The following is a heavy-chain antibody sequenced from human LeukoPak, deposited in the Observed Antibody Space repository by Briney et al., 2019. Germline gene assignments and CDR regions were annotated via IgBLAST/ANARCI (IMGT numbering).Heavy chain of an antibody. J-gene: IGHJ4*02. CDR2: ISYDGRNE. CDR1: GFTLSRYA. CDR3: ASVCYYASGPFSDFDY. V-gene: IGHV3-30*04. D-gene: IGHD3-10*01. Sequence: GRSLRLSCAASGFTLSRYAMHWVRQAPGKGLEWVAVISYDGRNEYYADSVKGRFTISRDNSKNTLYLQMNSLSVGATAVYYCASVCYYASGPFSDFDYWGQGTLVTVSS.